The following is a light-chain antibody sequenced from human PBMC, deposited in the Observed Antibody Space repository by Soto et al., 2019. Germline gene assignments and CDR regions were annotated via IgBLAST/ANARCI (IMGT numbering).Light chain of an antibody. CDR2: EVS. V-gene: IGLV2-14*01. CDR1: SSDVGGYNY. Sequence: QSALTQPASVSGSPGRSITISCTGPSSDVGGYNYVSWYQQHPGKAPKLMIYEVSNRPSGVSNRFSGSKSGNTASLTISGLQAEDEADDYCSSYTSSSTLYVFATGTKLTVL. J-gene: IGLJ1*01. CDR3: SSYTSSSTLYV.